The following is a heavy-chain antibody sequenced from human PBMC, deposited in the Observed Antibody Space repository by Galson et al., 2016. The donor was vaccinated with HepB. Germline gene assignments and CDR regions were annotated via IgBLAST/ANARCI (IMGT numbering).Heavy chain of an antibody. Sequence: SLRLSCAASGFTFSSYAMSWVRQAPGKGLEWVSAISGSGGSTYYADSVKGRFTISRDNSKNTLYLQMNSLRAEDTAVYYCAEGYSSGWYWYYFDYWGQGTLVTVSS. V-gene: IGHV3-23*01. CDR3: AEGYSSGWYWYYFDY. CDR2: ISGSGGST. J-gene: IGHJ4*02. D-gene: IGHD6-19*01. CDR1: GFTFSSYA.